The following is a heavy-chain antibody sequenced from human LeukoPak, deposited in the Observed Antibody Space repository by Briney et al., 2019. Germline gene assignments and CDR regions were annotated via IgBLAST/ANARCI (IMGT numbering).Heavy chain of an antibody. Sequence: GGSLRLSCAASGFTFSSYWMSWVRQAPGKGLEWVANIKQDGNEKYYVDSVKGRFTISRDNAKNSLYLQMNSLRAEDTALYYCAKGPGTYYYDSSGYYFPDYWGQGTLVTVSS. CDR3: AKGPGTYYYDSSGYYFPDY. V-gene: IGHV3-7*03. J-gene: IGHJ4*02. CDR2: IKQDGNEK. CDR1: GFTFSSYW. D-gene: IGHD3-22*01.